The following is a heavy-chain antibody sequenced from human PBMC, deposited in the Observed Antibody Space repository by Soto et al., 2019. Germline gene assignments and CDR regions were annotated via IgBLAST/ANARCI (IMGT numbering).Heavy chain of an antibody. D-gene: IGHD2-2*01. Sequence: ASVKVSCKASGYTFTSYDINWVRQATGQGLEWMGWMNPNSGNTGHAQKFQGRVTMTRNTSISTAYMELSSLRSEDTAVYYCARGYCSSTSCYGEGYYYYGMDVWGQGTTVTVSS. CDR3: ARGYCSSTSCYGEGYYYYGMDV. J-gene: IGHJ6*02. CDR1: GYTFTSYD. V-gene: IGHV1-8*01. CDR2: MNPNSGNT.